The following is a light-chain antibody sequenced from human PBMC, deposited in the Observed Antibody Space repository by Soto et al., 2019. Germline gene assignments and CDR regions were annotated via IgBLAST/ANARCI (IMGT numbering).Light chain of an antibody. CDR1: QDTRSY. CDR3: QQHNSYPLA. Sequence: DIQLTQSTSFLSASVGDRVTITCRASQDTRSYLAWYQQKPGKAPNLLIYVASTLQSGVPSRFSGSGSGTEFILAISSLQPEDFATYYCQQHNSYPLAFGPGTKVEI. V-gene: IGKV1-9*01. J-gene: IGKJ3*01. CDR2: VAS.